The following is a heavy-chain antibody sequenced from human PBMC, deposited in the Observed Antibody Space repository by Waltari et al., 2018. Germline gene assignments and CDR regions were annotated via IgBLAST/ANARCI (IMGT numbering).Heavy chain of an antibody. V-gene: IGHV4-34*01. CDR1: GGSFSGYY. J-gene: IGHJ4*02. CDR2: INHSGST. CDR3: ASRGWLRSNDY. D-gene: IGHD5-12*01. Sequence: QVQLQQWGAGLLKPSETLSLTCAVYGGSFSGYYWSWIRQPPGKGLEWIGEINHSGSTNYNPPLKSRVTISVDTSKNQFSLKLSSVTAADTAVYYCASRGWLRSNDYWGQGTLVTVSS.